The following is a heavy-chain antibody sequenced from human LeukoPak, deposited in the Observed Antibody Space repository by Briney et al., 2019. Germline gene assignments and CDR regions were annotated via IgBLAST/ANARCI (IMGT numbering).Heavy chain of an antibody. V-gene: IGHV3-64D*09. D-gene: IGHD1-1*01. Sequence: GGSLRLSCSASGFTFSSCGMHWVRQAPGKGLEYVSAISDDGGSTKYADSVKGRFTISRDNSKNTLYLQMSSLRTEDTALCYCVKGATTGLYYFDYWGQGTLVTVSS. J-gene: IGHJ4*02. CDR2: ISDDGGST. CDR1: GFTFSSCG. CDR3: VKGATTGLYYFDY.